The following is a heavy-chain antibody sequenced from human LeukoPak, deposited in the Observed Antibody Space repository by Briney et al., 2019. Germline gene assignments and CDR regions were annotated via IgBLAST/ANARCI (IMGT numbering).Heavy chain of an antibody. Sequence: PSETLSLTCTVSGGSISSYYWSWIRQPPGKGLEWIGYIYYSGSTNYNPSLKSRVTISVDTSKNQFSLKLSSVTAADTAVYYCARHTYYHYGMDVWGQGTTVTVSS. V-gene: IGHV4-59*08. CDR1: GGSISSYY. CDR2: IYYSGST. CDR3: ARHTYYHYGMDV. J-gene: IGHJ6*02.